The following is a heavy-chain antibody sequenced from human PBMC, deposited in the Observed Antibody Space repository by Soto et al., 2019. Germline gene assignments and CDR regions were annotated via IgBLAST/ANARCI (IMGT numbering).Heavy chain of an antibody. D-gene: IGHD3-3*01. J-gene: IGHJ4*02. Sequence: TLSLTCAVSGGSISSGGYSWSWIRQPPGKGLEWIGYIYHSGSTYYNPSLKSRVTISVDRSKNQFSLKLSSVTAADTAVYYCARSSSGYDFWSGYLDYWGQGTLVTVSS. CDR3: ARSSSGYDFWSGYLDY. V-gene: IGHV4-30-2*01. CDR1: GGSISSGGYS. CDR2: IYHSGST.